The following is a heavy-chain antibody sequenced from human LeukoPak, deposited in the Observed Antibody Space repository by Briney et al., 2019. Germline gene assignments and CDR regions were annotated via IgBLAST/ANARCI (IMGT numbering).Heavy chain of an antibody. V-gene: IGHV4-34*01. CDR2: INHSGTT. CDR3: ASSTIFGVVANWFDP. Sequence: PSETLSLTCAVYGGSFSGYHWSWIRQPPGKGLEWIGEINHSGTTNYNPSLKSRVTISVDMSKNQFPLQLTSVTAADTAVYFCASSTIFGVVANWFDPWGQGMLVTVSS. D-gene: IGHD3-3*01. CDR1: GGSFSGYH. J-gene: IGHJ5*02.